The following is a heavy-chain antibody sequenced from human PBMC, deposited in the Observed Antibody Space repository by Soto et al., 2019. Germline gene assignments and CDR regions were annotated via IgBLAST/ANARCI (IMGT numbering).Heavy chain of an antibody. CDR1: GFTFGTTD. J-gene: IGHJ5*02. Sequence: QLLQSGGGLVQPGGSLTLSCAASGFTFGTTDMSWVRQAPGEGLEWVSTIDGSGGITYYADCVKGRFTISRDNSRNTVYLQMNSLRGDDTALYYCVKNSGGFNTWGQGALVTVSS. CDR3: VKNSGGFNT. CDR2: IDGSGGIT. V-gene: IGHV3-23*01. D-gene: IGHD3-10*01.